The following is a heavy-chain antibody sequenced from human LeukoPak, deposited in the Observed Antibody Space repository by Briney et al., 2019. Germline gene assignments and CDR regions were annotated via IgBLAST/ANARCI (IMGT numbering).Heavy chain of an antibody. CDR1: GYTFNNFG. J-gene: IGHJ6*03. CDR2: ISAFNGHT. D-gene: IGHD4-23*01. CDR3: ARRRGGNSEGYYYMDV. V-gene: IGHV1-18*01. Sequence: GASVKVSCKASGYTFNNFGITWVRQAPGQGLEWLGWISAFNGHTEFAQKVQGRVTMTTETSTTTAYMELRSLRFDDTAVYYCARRRGGNSEGYYYMDVWGKGTTVTVSS.